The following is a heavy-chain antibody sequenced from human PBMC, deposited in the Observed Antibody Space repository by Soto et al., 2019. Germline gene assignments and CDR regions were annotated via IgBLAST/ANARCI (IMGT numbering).Heavy chain of an antibody. D-gene: IGHD2-2*01. Sequence: QVQLVQSGAEVEKPGASVKVSCKASGYTFTSYGISWVRQAPGQGLEWMGWISAYNGNTNYAQKLQGRVTMTTDTSTSTAYMELRSLRSDDTAVYYCARGGDIVVVPAAMRGSHWFDPWGQGTLVTVSS. J-gene: IGHJ5*02. CDR2: ISAYNGNT. CDR3: ARGGDIVVVPAAMRGSHWFDP. CDR1: GYTFTSYG. V-gene: IGHV1-18*01.